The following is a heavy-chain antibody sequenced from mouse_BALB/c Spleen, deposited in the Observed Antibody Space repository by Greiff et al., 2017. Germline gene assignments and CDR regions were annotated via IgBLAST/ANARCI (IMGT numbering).Heavy chain of an antibody. CDR3: SRCEEGNYLLDY. CDR2: ISYSGST. CDR1: GDSLTSGY. Sequence: EVTLQESGPSLVQPSQTLSLTCSFTGDSLTSGYWNLIRNFPGTKLEYMGYISYSGSTYYNPSLKSRISITRDTSTSQYYLQLNSVTTEDTATYYCSRCEEGNYLLDYWGQGTTLTVSS. J-gene: IGHJ2*01. V-gene: IGHV3-8*02. D-gene: IGHD2-1*01.